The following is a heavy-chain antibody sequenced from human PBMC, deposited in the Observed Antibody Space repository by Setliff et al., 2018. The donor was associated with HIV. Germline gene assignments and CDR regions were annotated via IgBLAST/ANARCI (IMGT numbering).Heavy chain of an antibody. J-gene: IGHJ4*02. Sequence: GGSLRLSCAVSGFMFSNYAMNWVRQGPGRELEWVSAIRGNGVDIYYADSVKGRFTISRDNAKNSLFLQMNSLRAEDTAVYYCASIELAAMVPVDYWGQGTLVTVSS. V-gene: IGHV3-21*01. CDR2: IRGNGVDI. D-gene: IGHD5-18*01. CDR1: GFMFSNYA. CDR3: ASIELAAMVPVDY.